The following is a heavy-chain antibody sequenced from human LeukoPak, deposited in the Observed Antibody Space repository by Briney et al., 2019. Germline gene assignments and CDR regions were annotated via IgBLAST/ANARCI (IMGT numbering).Heavy chain of an antibody. CDR2: IYYGGST. V-gene: IGHV4-59*01. CDR3: ARDLNDYGDYGLLNY. CDR1: GGSISSYY. D-gene: IGHD4-17*01. J-gene: IGHJ4*02. Sequence: SETLSLTCTVSGGSISSYYWSWIRQPPGKGLEWIGYIYYGGSTNYNPSLKSRVTISVDTSKNQFSLKLSSVTAADTAVYYCARDLNDYGDYGLLNYWGQGTLVTVSS.